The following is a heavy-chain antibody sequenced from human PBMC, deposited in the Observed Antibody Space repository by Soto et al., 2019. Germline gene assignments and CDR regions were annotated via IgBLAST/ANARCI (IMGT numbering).Heavy chain of an antibody. Sequence: SETLSLTCTVSGGSISSSSYYWGWIRQPPGKGLEWIGSIYYSGSTYYNPSLKSRVTISVDTSKNQFSLKLSSVTAADTAVYYCARQIYGSGSYSGAYYFDYWGQGTLVTVSS. J-gene: IGHJ4*02. CDR3: ARQIYGSGSYSGAYYFDY. V-gene: IGHV4-39*01. D-gene: IGHD3-10*01. CDR1: GGSISSSSYY. CDR2: IYYSGST.